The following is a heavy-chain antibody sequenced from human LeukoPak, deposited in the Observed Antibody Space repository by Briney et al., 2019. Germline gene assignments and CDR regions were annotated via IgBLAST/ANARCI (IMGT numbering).Heavy chain of an antibody. J-gene: IGHJ6*02. Sequence: PSETLSLTCAVYGGSFSGYYWSWIRQPPGKGLEWIGEINHSGSTNYNPSLKSRVTISVDTSKNQFSLKLSSVTAADTAVYYCARDRARGRSGSYYNDYYYYGMDVWGQGTTVTVSS. V-gene: IGHV4-34*01. CDR1: GGSFSGYY. D-gene: IGHD3-10*01. CDR2: INHSGST. CDR3: ARDRARGRSGSYYNDYYYYGMDV.